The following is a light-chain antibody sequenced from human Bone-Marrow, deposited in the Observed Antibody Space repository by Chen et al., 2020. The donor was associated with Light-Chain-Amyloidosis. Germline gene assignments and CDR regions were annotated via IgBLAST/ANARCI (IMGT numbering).Light chain of an antibody. CDR3: QQGYSLPLT. J-gene: IGKJ4*02. V-gene: IGKV1-39*01. CDR2: LAS. Sequence: DIRMTQSPSSLSASVGDKITISCRTSHHIENYLNWYQQKPGTAPKLLIFLASRLQSGVPSRFSGRGSGTSFTLTIDHPQPEDFATYYCQQGYSLPLTFGGGTKV. CDR1: HHIENY.